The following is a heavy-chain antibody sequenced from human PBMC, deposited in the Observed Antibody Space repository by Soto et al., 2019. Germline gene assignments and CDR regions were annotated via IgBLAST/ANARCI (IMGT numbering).Heavy chain of an antibody. V-gene: IGHV1-46*01. D-gene: IGHD3-22*01. CDR2: INPSGGST. CDR1: GYTFTSYY. Sequence: ASVKVSCKASGYTFTSYYMHWVRQAPGQGLEWMGIINPSGGSTSYAQKFQGKVTMTRDTSTSTVYMELSSLRSEDTAVYYCARDPYYYDSSGYSPPDIWGQGTMVTVSS. CDR3: ARDPYYYDSSGYSPPDI. J-gene: IGHJ3*02.